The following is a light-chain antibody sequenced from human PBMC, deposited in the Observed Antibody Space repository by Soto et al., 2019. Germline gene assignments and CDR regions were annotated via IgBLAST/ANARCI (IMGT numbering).Light chain of an antibody. CDR3: AAWDDSLYGVI. V-gene: IGLV1-44*01. CDR1: SSNIGGNT. J-gene: IGLJ2*01. Sequence: QSALTQPPSASGTPGQTVAISCSGSSSNIGGNTVNWYQQLPGTAPRALIYSNNMRPSGVPDRFSGSKSGTSASLAISGLRSEDEAEYYCAAWDDSLYGVIFGGGTKLTVL. CDR2: SNN.